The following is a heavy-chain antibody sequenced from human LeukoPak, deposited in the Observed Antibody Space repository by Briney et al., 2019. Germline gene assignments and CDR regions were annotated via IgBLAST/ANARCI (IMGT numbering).Heavy chain of an antibody. D-gene: IGHD3-3*01. CDR3: ARQRGGGYWYFDL. V-gene: IGHV4-39*01. Sequence: SATLSLTCTVSGGSISISSYYWGWIRQPPGKGLEWLGKIYYSGSTFYNPSLKSRVTISVDTSKNHFSLKLNSVTAADTAVYFCARQRGGGYWYFDLWGRGTLVTVSS. J-gene: IGHJ2*01. CDR1: GGSISISSYY. CDR2: IYYSGST.